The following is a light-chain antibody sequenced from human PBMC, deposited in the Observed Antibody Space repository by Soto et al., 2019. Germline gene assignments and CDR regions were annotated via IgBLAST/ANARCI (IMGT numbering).Light chain of an antibody. J-gene: IGKJ5*01. V-gene: IGKV3-20*01. CDR2: GAS. Sequence: EIVLTQSPGTLSLSPGERATLSCRASQSVSSSFLAWYQQKPGQSPRLLMYGASSRATGIPDRFSGSGSGTDFTLTISRLEPEDFAVYYCQQYGSSPITFGQGTRLEIK. CDR1: QSVSSSF. CDR3: QQYGSSPIT.